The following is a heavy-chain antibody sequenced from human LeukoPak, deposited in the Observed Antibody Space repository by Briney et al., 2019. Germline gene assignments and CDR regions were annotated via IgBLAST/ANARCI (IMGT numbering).Heavy chain of an antibody. D-gene: IGHD4-11*01. Sequence: PGGSLRLSCAASGFTFSNYGMHWVRQAPGKGLEWMAVISSDGSNEYYADSVKGRFTISRDNSKNTLYLQMNSLRAEDTAVYFCARGVTTADYWGQGTLVTVSS. V-gene: IGHV3-30*03. J-gene: IGHJ4*02. CDR3: ARGVTTADY. CDR2: ISSDGSNE. CDR1: GFTFSNYG.